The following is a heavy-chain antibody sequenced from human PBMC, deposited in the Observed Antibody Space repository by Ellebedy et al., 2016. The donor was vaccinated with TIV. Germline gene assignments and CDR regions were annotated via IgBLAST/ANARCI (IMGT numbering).Heavy chain of an antibody. CDR1: GFTFRNYE. V-gene: IGHV3-48*03. CDR2: ISSSGSPM. D-gene: IGHD3-22*01. Sequence: PGGSLRLSCSASGFTFRNYEMNWVRQAPGKGLEWVSYISSSGSPMYYADSVKGRFTISRDNAKNSLYLQMNSLRAEDTAVYYCARGRAVITTWFDPWGQGTLVTVSS. CDR3: ARGRAVITTWFDP. J-gene: IGHJ5*02.